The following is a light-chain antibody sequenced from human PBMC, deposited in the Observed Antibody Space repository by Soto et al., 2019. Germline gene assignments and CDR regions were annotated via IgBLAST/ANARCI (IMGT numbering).Light chain of an antibody. Sequence: EIVMTQSPATLSVSPGERVTLSCRASQDIRSSLAWYQQKPGQAPRLLIYSESTRATGVPDRFSGSGSGTEFTLTISSLQSEDIAVYYCQQYDNWPPITFGQGTRLEIK. J-gene: IGKJ5*01. CDR2: SES. V-gene: IGKV3-15*01. CDR3: QQYDNWPPIT. CDR1: QDIRSS.